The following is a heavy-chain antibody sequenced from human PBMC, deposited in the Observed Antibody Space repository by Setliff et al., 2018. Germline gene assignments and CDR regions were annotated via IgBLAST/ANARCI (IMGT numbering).Heavy chain of an antibody. J-gene: IGHJ3*02. CDR3: AREVTGSSSWFEGAFDI. D-gene: IGHD6-13*01. CDR2: ISSSSTTI. CDR1: GFTFSSYG. Sequence: GGSLGLSCAASGFTFSSYGMNWVRQAPGKGLEWLSYISSSSTTIYYADSVKGRFTVSRDNAKNSLYLQMNSLRADDAAVYYCAREVTGSSSWFEGAFDIWGQGTMVTVS. V-gene: IGHV3-48*01.